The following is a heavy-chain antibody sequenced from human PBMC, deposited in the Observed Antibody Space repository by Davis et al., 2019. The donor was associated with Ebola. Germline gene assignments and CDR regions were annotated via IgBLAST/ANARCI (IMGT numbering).Heavy chain of an antibody. J-gene: IGHJ6*02. CDR2: ISGSGGST. D-gene: IGHD2-8*01. CDR3: AKDKLVSWVMDV. Sequence: GESLKISCAASGFTFSSYAMSWVRRAPGKGLEWVSAISGSGGSTYYADSVKGRFTISRDNSKNTLYLQMNSLRAEDTAVYYCAKDKLVSWVMDVWGQGTTVTVSS. V-gene: IGHV3-23*01. CDR1: GFTFSSYA.